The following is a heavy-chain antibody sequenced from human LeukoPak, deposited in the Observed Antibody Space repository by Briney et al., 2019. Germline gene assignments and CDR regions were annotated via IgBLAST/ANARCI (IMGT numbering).Heavy chain of an antibody. CDR1: GGSFSGYY. CDR3: ARSPGIIMVRGVTNYYSSSGRDF. J-gene: IGHJ6*04. CDR2: INHSGST. V-gene: IGHV4-34*01. D-gene: IGHD3-10*01. Sequence: SETLSLTCAVYGGSFSGYYWSWIRQPPGKGLEWIGEINHSGSTNYNPSLKSRVTISVDTSKNQFSLKLSSVTAADTAVYYCARSPGIIMVRGVTNYYSSSGRDFWGKGTRVTVSS.